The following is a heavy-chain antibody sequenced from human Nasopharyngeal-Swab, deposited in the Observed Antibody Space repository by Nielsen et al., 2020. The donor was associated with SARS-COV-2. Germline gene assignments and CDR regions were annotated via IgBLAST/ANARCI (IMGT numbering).Heavy chain of an antibody. CDR2: ITHSGST. CDR1: GGSFNNYY. CDR3: ARVLVSLTGDLDS. Sequence: SETLSLTCAVYGGSFNNYYRNWIRLAPGKGLEWIGEITHSGSTNYNPSLKSRVTMSVDPSKNQFSLKLSSVTAADTAVYYCARVLVSLTGDLDSWGQGTPVTVSS. D-gene: IGHD3-10*01. V-gene: IGHV4-34*01. J-gene: IGHJ4*02.